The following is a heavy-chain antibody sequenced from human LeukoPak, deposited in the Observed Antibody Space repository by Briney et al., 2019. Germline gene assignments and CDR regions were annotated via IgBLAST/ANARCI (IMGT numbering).Heavy chain of an antibody. CDR1: DHIFTNYG. Sequence: ASVKVSCKASDHIFTNYGISWVRQAPGQGLEWMGWISTYNGNTNYAQNLQGRVTMTTDTSTSTAYMELRSLRSDDTAVYYCARDCSSSSCYNVYWGQGTLVTVPS. D-gene: IGHD2-2*02. J-gene: IGHJ4*02. CDR2: ISTYNGNT. V-gene: IGHV1-18*01. CDR3: ARDCSSSSCYNVY.